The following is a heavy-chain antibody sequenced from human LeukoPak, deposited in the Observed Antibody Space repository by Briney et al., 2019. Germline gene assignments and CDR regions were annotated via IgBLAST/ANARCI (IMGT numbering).Heavy chain of an antibody. D-gene: IGHD2-2*01. CDR3: ARGRVVVPAPSLFDP. V-gene: IGHV1-2*02. CDR2: INPNSGGT. J-gene: IGHJ5*02. CDR1: GYTFTGYY. Sequence: ASVKVSCKASGYTFTGYYMHWVRQAPGQGLEWMGWINPNSGGTNYAQKFQGRVTMTRDTSISTAYMELSRLRSDDTAVYYCARGRVVVPAPSLFDPWGQGTLVTVSS.